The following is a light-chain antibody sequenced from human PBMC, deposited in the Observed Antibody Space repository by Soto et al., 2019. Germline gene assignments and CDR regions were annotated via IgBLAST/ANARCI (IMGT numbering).Light chain of an antibody. Sequence: DIQLTQSPSSLSASVGDSVTITCRASQSIRNSLNWYQQKPGKAPNLRIYGTSDLQSGVPSRFSGSGSGTEFTLTISSLQRDDFATYYCQQSHSSSLTFVQGTKVEIK. V-gene: IGKV1-39*01. CDR3: QQSHSSSLT. CDR2: GTS. CDR1: QSIRNS. J-gene: IGKJ1*01.